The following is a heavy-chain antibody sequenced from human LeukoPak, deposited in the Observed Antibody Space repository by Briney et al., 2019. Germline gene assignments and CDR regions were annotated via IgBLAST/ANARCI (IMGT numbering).Heavy chain of an antibody. D-gene: IGHD5-24*01. V-gene: IGHV1-46*01. CDR3: ARIRDGYNDDVDI. J-gene: IGHJ3*02. CDR2: INPSDGST. Sequence: ASVKVSCKASGYTFTSYYIHLVRQAPGQGFEWMAIINPSDGSTTNSQKFQGRVTMTRDTSTSTVYMELSGLRSEDTALYYCARIRDGYNDDVDIVDQSTMVTVS. CDR1: GYTFTSYY.